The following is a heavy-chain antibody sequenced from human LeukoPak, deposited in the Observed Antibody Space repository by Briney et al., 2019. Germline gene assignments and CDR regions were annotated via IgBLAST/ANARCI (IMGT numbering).Heavy chain of an antibody. V-gene: IGHV4-61*02. Sequence: SETLSLTCTVSGGSISSGSYYWSWIRQPAGKGLEWIGRIYTSGSTNYNPSLKSRVTISVDTSKNQFSLKLSSVTAADTAVYYCAREFGIQLAPYYFDYWGQGALVTVSS. CDR1: GGSISSGSYY. D-gene: IGHD5-18*01. CDR3: AREFGIQLAPYYFDY. CDR2: IYTSGST. J-gene: IGHJ4*02.